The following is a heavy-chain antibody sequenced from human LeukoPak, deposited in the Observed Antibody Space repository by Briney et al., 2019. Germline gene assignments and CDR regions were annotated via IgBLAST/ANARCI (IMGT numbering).Heavy chain of an antibody. V-gene: IGHV5-51*01. CDR3: ARLIGYGDYGTYFDY. J-gene: IGHJ4*02. D-gene: IGHD4-17*01. CDR1: GYSFTSYW. Sequence: GESLKISCKGSGYSFTSYWIGWVRQMPGKGLEWMGIIYLGDSDTRYSPSFQGQVTISADKSISTAYLQWSSLKASDTAMYYCARLIGYGDYGTYFDYWGQGTLVTVSS. CDR2: IYLGDSDT.